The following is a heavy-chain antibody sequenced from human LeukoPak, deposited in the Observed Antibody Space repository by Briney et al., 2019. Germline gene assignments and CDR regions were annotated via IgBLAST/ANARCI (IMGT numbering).Heavy chain of an antibody. CDR2: IYHSGST. Sequence: SETLSLTCTVSGYSISSGYYWGWIRQPPGKGLEWIGSIYHSGSTYYNPSLKSRVTISVDRSKNQMSLKLSSVTAADTAVYYCARAWGDYGDTVDYWGQGTLVTVSS. CDR3: ARAWGDYGDTVDY. CDR1: GYSISSGYY. J-gene: IGHJ4*02. V-gene: IGHV4-38-2*02. D-gene: IGHD4-17*01.